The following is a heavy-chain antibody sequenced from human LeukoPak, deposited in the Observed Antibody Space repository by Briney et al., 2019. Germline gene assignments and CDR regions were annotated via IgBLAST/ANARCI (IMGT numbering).Heavy chain of an antibody. CDR3: ARRAGTTFDY. CDR2: IYYSGST. Sequence: KSSETLSLTCTVSVGSISTYYWNWIRQPPGKGLEWIGYIYYSGSTKYNTSLTSRVSVSIDTSKNQFSLKLTSVTAADTAVYYCARRAGTTFDYWGQGILVSVSS. V-gene: IGHV4-59*08. CDR1: VGSISTYY. J-gene: IGHJ4*02. D-gene: IGHD3-10*01.